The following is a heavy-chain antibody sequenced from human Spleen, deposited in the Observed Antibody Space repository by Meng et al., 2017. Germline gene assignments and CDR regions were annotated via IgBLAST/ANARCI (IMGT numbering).Heavy chain of an antibody. CDR3: ARLRITIFGVVSRYYYYGMDV. Sequence: SETLSLTCAVYGGSFSGYYWSWIRQPPGKGLEWNGEINHSGSTNYNPSLKSRVTISVDTSKNQFSLKLSSVTAADTAVYYCARLRITIFGVVSRYYYYGMDVWGQGTTVTVSS. D-gene: IGHD3-3*01. J-gene: IGHJ6*02. CDR2: INHSGST. V-gene: IGHV4-34*01. CDR1: GGSFSGYY.